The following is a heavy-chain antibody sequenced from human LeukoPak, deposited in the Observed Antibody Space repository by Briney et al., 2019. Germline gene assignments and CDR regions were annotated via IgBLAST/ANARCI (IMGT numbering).Heavy chain of an antibody. CDR3: AKIGREYYDFWSGFYMDV. Sequence: PGGSLRLSCAASGFTFSSYGMHWVRQAPGKGLEWVAFIRYDGSNKYYADSAKGRFTISRDNSKNTLYLQMNSLRAEDTAVYYCAKIGREYYDFWSGFYMDVWGKGTTVTVSS. D-gene: IGHD3-3*01. CDR2: IRYDGSNK. CDR1: GFTFSSYG. J-gene: IGHJ6*03. V-gene: IGHV3-30*02.